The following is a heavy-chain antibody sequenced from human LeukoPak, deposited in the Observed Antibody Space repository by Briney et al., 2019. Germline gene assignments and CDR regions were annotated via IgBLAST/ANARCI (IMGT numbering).Heavy chain of an antibody. CDR1: GFTFSTYA. V-gene: IGHV3-64*01. J-gene: IGHJ4*02. CDR2: ISSKGDYT. Sequence: GGSPRLSCAASGFTFSTYAVHWVRQAPGKGLEYVAAISSKGDYTHYANSVKGRFTISRDNSKNTLYLGMGSLRAEDMAVYYCARPSSSGWYAPFFWGQGTLVTVSS. D-gene: IGHD6-19*01. CDR3: ARPSSSGWYAPFF.